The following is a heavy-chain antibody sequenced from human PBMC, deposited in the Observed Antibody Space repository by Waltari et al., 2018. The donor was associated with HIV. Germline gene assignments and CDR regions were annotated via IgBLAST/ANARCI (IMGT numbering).Heavy chain of an antibody. Sequence: VQLVQSGAVVKKPGSSVKVSCKASGGPFSSYAICWVRQAPGHGLDCMGGIYPICGTANEAHRFQCRVTITANKSMSTACREMCSRGSEDTAVNYGAGRATSFVWGKHHDAVDIWGQGTMFTVSS. CDR1: GGPFSSYA. D-gene: IGHD3-3*01. J-gene: IGHJ3*02. CDR2: IYPICGTA. CDR3: AGRATSFVWGKHHDAVDI. V-gene: IGHV1-69*06.